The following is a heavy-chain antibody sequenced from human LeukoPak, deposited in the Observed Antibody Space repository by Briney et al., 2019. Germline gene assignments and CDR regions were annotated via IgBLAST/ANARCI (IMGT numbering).Heavy chain of an antibody. D-gene: IGHD3-22*01. CDR1: AGSISNYY. V-gene: IGHV4-59*01. CDR2: FYYGGST. Sequence: SETPSLTCTVSAGSISNYYWSWIRQPPGKGLEWIGCFYYGGSTNYNPSLKSRVTISVDTSKNQFSLKLSSVTAADTAVYYCARRRYYDSSGYYYYGMDVWGQGTTVTVSS. J-gene: IGHJ6*02. CDR3: ARRRYYDSSGYYYYGMDV.